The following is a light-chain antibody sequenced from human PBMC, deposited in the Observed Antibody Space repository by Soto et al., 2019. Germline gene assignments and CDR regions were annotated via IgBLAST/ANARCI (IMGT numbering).Light chain of an antibody. CDR2: SNN. Sequence: QSVLTQPPSASGTPGQRVTISCSGTSSNIGSNTVDWYQQLPGMAPKILVYSNNQRPSGVPDRFSGSKSGTSASLAISGLQAEDEADYYCSSYTSSSTLVFGTGTKVTVL. CDR1: SSNIGSNT. V-gene: IGLV1-44*01. CDR3: SSYTSSSTLV. J-gene: IGLJ1*01.